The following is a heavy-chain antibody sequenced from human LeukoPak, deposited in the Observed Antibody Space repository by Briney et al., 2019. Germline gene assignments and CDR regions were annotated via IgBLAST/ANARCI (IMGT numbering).Heavy chain of an antibody. CDR1: GGSISSSSYY. J-gene: IGHJ4*02. Sequence: SETLSLTCTVSGGSISSSSYYWGWIRQPPGKGLEWIGSIYYSGSTYYNPSLKSRVTISVDTSKNQFSLKLSSVTAADTAVYYCARLGGESGSFDWGQGTLVTVSS. V-gene: IGHV4-39*07. CDR3: ARLGGESGSFD. CDR2: IYYSGST. D-gene: IGHD1-26*01.